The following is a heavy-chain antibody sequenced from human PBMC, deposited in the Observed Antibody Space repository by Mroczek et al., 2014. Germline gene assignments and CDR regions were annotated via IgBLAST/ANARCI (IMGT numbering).Heavy chain of an antibody. CDR3: AREFPGSSWYATRGYYYMDV. CDR1: WLHQHGSYY. D-gene: IGHD6-13*01. Sequence: QLVESGPGLVKPSPDPVPHLHCLWWLHQHGSYYWSWIRQPAGKGLEWIGRIYTSGSTNYNPSLKSRVTMSVDTSKNQFSLKLSSVTAADTAVYYCAREFPGSSWYATRGYYYMDVWGKGTTVTVSS. J-gene: IGHJ6*03. CDR2: IYTSGST. V-gene: IGHV4-61*02.